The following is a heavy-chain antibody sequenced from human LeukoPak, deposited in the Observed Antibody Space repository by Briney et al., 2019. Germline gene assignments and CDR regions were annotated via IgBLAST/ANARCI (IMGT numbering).Heavy chain of an antibody. Sequence: GGSLRLSCAASGFTFSSYDMHWVRQATGKGLEWVSAIGTAGDTYYPGSVKGRFTISRENAKNSLYLQMNSLRAEDTAVYYCASRYDILTGYYYYGMDVWGQGTTVTVSS. J-gene: IGHJ6*02. CDR1: GFTFSSYD. D-gene: IGHD3-9*01. V-gene: IGHV3-13*04. CDR3: ASRYDILTGYYYYGMDV. CDR2: IGTAGDT.